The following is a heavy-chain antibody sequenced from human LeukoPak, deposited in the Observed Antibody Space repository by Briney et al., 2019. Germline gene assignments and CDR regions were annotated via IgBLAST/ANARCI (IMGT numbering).Heavy chain of an antibody. CDR1: GFTFRSYD. Sequence: GGSLRLSCAASGFTFRSYDMHWVRQATGKGLEWVSAIGSSGDTHYPDSVKGRFTISRENAENSLYLQMNSLRAEDTAVYYCARDSYYYGSGTYSPPRYGMDVWGQGTTVTVSS. V-gene: IGHV3-13*01. J-gene: IGHJ6*02. D-gene: IGHD3-10*01. CDR3: ARDSYYYGSGTYSPPRYGMDV. CDR2: IGSSGDT.